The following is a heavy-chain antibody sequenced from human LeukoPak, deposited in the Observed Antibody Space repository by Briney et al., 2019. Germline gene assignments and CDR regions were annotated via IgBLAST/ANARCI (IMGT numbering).Heavy chain of an antibody. CDR1: GFTFSSYE. Sequence: PGGSLRLSCAASGFTFSSYEMNWVRQAPGKGLEWVSSISSSSSYIYYADSVKGRFTISRDNAKNSLYLQMNSLRAEDTAVYYCARDYSLYYDSSGYYHYWGQGTLVTVSS. J-gene: IGHJ4*02. CDR3: ARDYSLYYDSSGYYHY. D-gene: IGHD3-22*01. V-gene: IGHV3-21*01. CDR2: ISSSSSYI.